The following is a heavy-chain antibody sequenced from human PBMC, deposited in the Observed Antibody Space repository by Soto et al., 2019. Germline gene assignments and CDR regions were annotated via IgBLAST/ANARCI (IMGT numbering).Heavy chain of an antibody. Sequence: PSETLSLTCTVSGGSISDISYCWGWIRQPPGKGLQWIGCMFYSGATYYNPSLKNRVTLSVDTSNNEFSLKLVSVTAPDTAVYYSERHKSGSDWLDPWGQGTLVTVSS. J-gene: IGHJ5*02. V-gene: IGHV4-39*01. D-gene: IGHD2-15*01. CDR2: MFYSGAT. CDR1: GGSISDISYC. CDR3: ERHKSGSDWLDP.